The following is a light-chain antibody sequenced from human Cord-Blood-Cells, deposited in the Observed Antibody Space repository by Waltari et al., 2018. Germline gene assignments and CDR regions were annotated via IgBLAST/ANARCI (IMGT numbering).Light chain of an antibody. CDR2: KAS. CDR1: QSISSW. Sequence: DIQMTQSPSTLSASVGDRVTITCRASQSISSWLAWYQQKPGKAPKLLIYKASSLESGVPSRFSVSGSGTEFTLTISSLQPDDFATYYCQQYKSYYSFGQGTKLEIK. J-gene: IGKJ2*03. CDR3: QQYKSYYS. V-gene: IGKV1-5*03.